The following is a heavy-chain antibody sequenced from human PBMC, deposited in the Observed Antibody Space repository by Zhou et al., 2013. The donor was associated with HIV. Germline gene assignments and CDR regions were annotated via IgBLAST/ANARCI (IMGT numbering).Heavy chain of an antibody. CDR2: ISPYNGNT. J-gene: IGHJ3*02. CDR1: GYTFNKYA. V-gene: IGHV1-18*01. CDR3: ARDPRYCSSTSCYRDAFDI. D-gene: IGHD2-2*02. Sequence: QVRLVQSGGEVKKPGASVKVPCKASGYTFNKYAITWVRQAPGQGLEWMGWISPYNGNTNYAKKFKDRFTMTADTSTNTAYMELRSLRSDDTAVYYCARDPRYCSSTSCYRDAFDIWGQGTMVTVSS.